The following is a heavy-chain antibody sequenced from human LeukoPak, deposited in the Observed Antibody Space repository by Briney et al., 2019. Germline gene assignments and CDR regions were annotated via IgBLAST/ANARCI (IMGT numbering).Heavy chain of an antibody. CDR2: INHSGST. D-gene: IGHD3-10*01. J-gene: IGHJ6*03. CDR3: ARERITMVRGVLYYYYYMDV. V-gene: IGHV4-34*01. CDR1: GGSFSGYY. Sequence: PSETLSLTCAVYGGSFSGYYWSWIRQPPGKGLEWIGEINHSGSTNYNPSLKSRVTISVDTSKNQFSLKLSSVTAADTAVYYCARERITMVRGVLYYYYYMDVWGKGTTVTISS.